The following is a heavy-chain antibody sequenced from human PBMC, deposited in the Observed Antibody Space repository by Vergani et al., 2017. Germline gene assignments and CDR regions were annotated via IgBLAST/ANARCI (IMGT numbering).Heavy chain of an antibody. CDR3: AGQVYSSSWYGMDYYYMDV. J-gene: IGHJ6*03. Sequence: QVQLVQSGAEVKKPGSSVKVSCKASGGTFSSYAISWVRQAPGQGLEWMGGIIPIFGTANYAQKFQGRVTMTRDTSTSTVYMELSSLRSEDTAVYYCAGQVYSSSWYGMDYYYMDVWGKGTTVTVSS. CDR1: GGTFSSYA. V-gene: IGHV1-69*06. D-gene: IGHD6-13*01. CDR2: IIPIFGTA.